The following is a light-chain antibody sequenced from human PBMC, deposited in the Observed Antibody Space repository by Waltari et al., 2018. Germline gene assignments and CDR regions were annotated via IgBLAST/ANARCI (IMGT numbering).Light chain of an antibody. CDR2: EAS. V-gene: IGKV2D-29*01. Sequence: PGQPASISCKSSQSLVHSDGKTYLYWYLHKPGQPPQLLIYEASNRFAGVPDRFSASGSGLDFTLRISRVEAEDVGIYYCMQSIQPLTFGPGTKVDIK. J-gene: IGKJ3*01. CDR1: QSLVHSDGKTY. CDR3: MQSIQPLT.